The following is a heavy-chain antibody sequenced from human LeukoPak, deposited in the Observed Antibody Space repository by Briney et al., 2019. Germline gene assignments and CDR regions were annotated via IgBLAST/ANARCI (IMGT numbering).Heavy chain of an antibody. CDR2: IRYDGSNK. Sequence: GGSLRLSCAATKFSLSSYGIHWVRQAPGRGLEWVAFIRYDGSNKYYADSVKGRFTISRDSSKNTLYLQMNSLRAEDTAVYYCAKDKGATASDSYFDYWGQGTLVTVSS. V-gene: IGHV3-30*02. CDR1: KFSLSSYG. CDR3: AKDKGATASDSYFDY. D-gene: IGHD1-26*01. J-gene: IGHJ4*02.